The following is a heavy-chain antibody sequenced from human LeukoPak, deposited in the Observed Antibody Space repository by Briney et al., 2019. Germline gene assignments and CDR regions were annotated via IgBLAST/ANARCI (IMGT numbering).Heavy chain of an antibody. CDR2: INHSGST. CDR3: ARGRRYYYDSSGYYGLRY. J-gene: IGHJ4*02. Sequence: PSETLSLTCAVYGGSFSGYYWSWIRQPPGKGLEWIGEINHSGSTNYNPSFKSRVTISVDTSKNQFSLKLSSVTAADTAVYYCARGRRYYYDSSGYYGLRYWGQGTLVTVSS. V-gene: IGHV4-34*01. CDR1: GGSFSGYY. D-gene: IGHD3-22*01.